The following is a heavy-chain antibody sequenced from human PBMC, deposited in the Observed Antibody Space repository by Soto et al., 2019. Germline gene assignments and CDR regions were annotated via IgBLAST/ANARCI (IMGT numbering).Heavy chain of an antibody. CDR2: VYIGGNT. CDR3: AGSVGGGFDY. CDR1: RFPHSSNY. D-gene: IGHD3-16*01. Sequence: PGGPLRRSCAASRFPHSSNYTSLVRQAPGKGLEWVSVVYIGGNTYYAESVEDRFTISRDNFQNMLYLQMNSLRAEDTAVYYCAGSVGGGFDYWGQGTLVTVSS. J-gene: IGHJ4*02. V-gene: IGHV3-66*01.